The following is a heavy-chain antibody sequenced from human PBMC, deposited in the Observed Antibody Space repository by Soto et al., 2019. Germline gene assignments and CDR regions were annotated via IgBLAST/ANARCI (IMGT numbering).Heavy chain of an antibody. CDR1: GFTFSSDA. V-gene: IGHV3-23*01. D-gene: IGHD1-26*01. CDR2: ISGSGGST. Sequence: EVQLLESGGGLVQPGGSLRLSCAASGFTFSSDAMSWVRQAPGKGMEWASAISGSGGSTYYADSVKRRFTNSRDNSRSTPYLRMNSLGARDTAVYYCAIGSSGPPHYWGQGTLVSASS. J-gene: IGHJ4*02. CDR3: AIGSSGPPHY.